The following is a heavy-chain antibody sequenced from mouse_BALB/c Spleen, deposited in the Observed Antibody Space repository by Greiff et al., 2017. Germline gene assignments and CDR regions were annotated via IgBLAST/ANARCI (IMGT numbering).Heavy chain of an antibody. Sequence: QVQLKESGAELAKPGASVKMSCKASGYTFTSYWMHWVKQRPGQGLEWIGYINPSTGYTEYNQKFKDKATLTADKSSSTAYMQLSSLTSEDSAVYYCAREVRSMDYWGQGTSVTVSS. J-gene: IGHJ4*01. CDR2: INPSTGYT. CDR1: GYTFTSYW. D-gene: IGHD2-14*01. CDR3: AREVRSMDY. V-gene: IGHV1-7*01.